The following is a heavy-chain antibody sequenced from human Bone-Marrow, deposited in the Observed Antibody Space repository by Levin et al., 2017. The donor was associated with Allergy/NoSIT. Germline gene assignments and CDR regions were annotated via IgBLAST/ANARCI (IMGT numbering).Heavy chain of an antibody. CDR2: ISSRSSNT. Sequence: GESLKISCAASGFTFSSYSMNWVRQAPGRGLEWVSYISSRSSNTSYADSVKGRFTISRDNAKNSLYLQMNSLRDEDTAVYYCARAGCSGTDYYYFMDVWGQGTMVTVSS. CDR3: ARAGCSGTDYYYFMDV. V-gene: IGHV3-48*02. D-gene: IGHD2-2*01. CDR1: GFTFSSYS. J-gene: IGHJ6*03.